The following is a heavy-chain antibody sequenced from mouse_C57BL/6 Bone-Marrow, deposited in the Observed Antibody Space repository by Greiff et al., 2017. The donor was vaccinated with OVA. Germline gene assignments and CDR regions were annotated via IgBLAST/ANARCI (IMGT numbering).Heavy chain of an antibody. D-gene: IGHD2-3*01. CDR2: IYPGDGDT. V-gene: IGHV1-82*01. CDR3: ARNYDGYYGYFDY. CDR1: GYAFSSSW. Sequence: VQLQQSGPELVKPGASVKISCKASGYAFSSSWMNWVKQRPGKGLEWIGRIYPGDGDTNYNGKFKGKATLTADKSSSTAYMQLSSLTSEDSAVYCCARNYDGYYGYFDYWGQGTTLTVSS. J-gene: IGHJ2*01.